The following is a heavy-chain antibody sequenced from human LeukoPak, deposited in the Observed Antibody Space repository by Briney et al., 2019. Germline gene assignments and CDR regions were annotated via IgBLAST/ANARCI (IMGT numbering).Heavy chain of an antibody. J-gene: IGHJ4*02. Sequence: GASVKVSCKASGYTFTGYYMHWVRQAPGQGLEWMGWINPNSGGTNYAQKFQGWVTMTRDTSISTAYMELSRLRSDDTAVYYCARLTTVTTSGFDYWGQGTLVAVSS. D-gene: IGHD4-17*01. CDR3: ARLTTVTTSGFDY. V-gene: IGHV1-2*04. CDR1: GYTFTGYY. CDR2: INPNSGGT.